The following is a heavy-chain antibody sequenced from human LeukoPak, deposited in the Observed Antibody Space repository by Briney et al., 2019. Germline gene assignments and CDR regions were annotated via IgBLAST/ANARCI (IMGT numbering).Heavy chain of an antibody. D-gene: IGHD1-26*01. J-gene: IGHJ4*02. CDR1: GFTFSNYW. CDR3: AKDLRSSADSKMGAADY. V-gene: IGHV3-7*01. CDR2: IKQDEGER. Sequence: GGSLRLSCAASGFTFSNYWMSWVRQAPGKGLEWVASIKQDEGERYYVDSVKGRFTISRDSSKNTLYLQMNSLRAEDTAVYYCAKDLRSSADSKMGAADYWGQGTLVTVSS.